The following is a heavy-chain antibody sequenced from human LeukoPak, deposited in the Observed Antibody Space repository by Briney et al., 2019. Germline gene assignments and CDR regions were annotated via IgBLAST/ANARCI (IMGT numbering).Heavy chain of an antibody. Sequence: PGGSLRLSCEASGFIFSSFDMNWVRQAPGKGLEWVSSISDIGNTIYYADSVKGRLTISRDNAKNSLYLHMNSLRAEDTAVYYCAREAYYYDSSGYRHYFDSWGQGSLVTVSS. V-gene: IGHV3-48*03. D-gene: IGHD3-22*01. J-gene: IGHJ4*02. CDR3: AREAYYYDSSGYRHYFDS. CDR1: GFIFSSFD. CDR2: ISDIGNTI.